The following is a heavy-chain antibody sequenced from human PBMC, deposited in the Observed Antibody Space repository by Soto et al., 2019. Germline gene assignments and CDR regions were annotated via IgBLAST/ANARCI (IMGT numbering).Heavy chain of an antibody. Sequence: SETLSLTCAVSGDSITSSYWSWLRQPPGKGLEWIADIHHSGVTNYNPSLKSRVIKSLDRSKNQFYQQLNSMTAADTAVYYCSRPEPFTAAGPYWGQGTLVT. CDR3: SRPEPFTAAGPY. V-gene: IGHV4-4*02. CDR2: IHHSGVT. CDR1: GDSITSSYW. J-gene: IGHJ4*02. D-gene: IGHD6-13*01.